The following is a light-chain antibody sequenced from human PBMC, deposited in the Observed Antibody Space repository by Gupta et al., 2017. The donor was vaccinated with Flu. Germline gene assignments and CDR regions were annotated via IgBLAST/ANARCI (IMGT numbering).Light chain of an antibody. CDR3: QVWDSSTEV. Sequence: YQQKPGQAPVLVIYRDISRPAGIPERFSCSNSGNTATLTISGAQAGDEVDYYCQVWDSSTEVFGGGTKLNVL. CDR2: RDI. V-gene: IGLV3-9*01. J-gene: IGLJ2*01.